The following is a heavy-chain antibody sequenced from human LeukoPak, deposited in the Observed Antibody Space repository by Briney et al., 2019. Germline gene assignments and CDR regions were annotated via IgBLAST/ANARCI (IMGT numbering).Heavy chain of an antibody. Sequence: GGSLRLSCAASGFTFSSYAMSWVRQAPGKGLEWVSYISGSGGSTYYADSVKGRLTISRDNSKNTLYLQVSSLRAEDTAVYYCAKERWTTTALDIWGQGTLVTVSS. D-gene: IGHD3/OR15-3a*01. V-gene: IGHV3-23*01. CDR1: GFTFSSYA. CDR3: AKERWTTTALDI. J-gene: IGHJ3*02. CDR2: ISGSGGST.